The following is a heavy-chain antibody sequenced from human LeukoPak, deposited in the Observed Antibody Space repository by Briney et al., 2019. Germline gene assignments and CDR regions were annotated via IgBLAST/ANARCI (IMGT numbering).Heavy chain of an antibody. J-gene: IGHJ4*02. CDR2: INPNSGGT. Sequence: GASVKVSCKASGYTFTGYYMHWVRQAPGQGLEWMGWINPNSGGTNYAQKFQGRVTMTRDTSISTAYMELSRLRSDDTAVYYCHLLLPMSIAAEVSPFDYWGQGTLVTVSS. CDR3: HLLLPMSIAAEVSPFDY. D-gene: IGHD6-25*01. CDR1: GYTFTGYY. V-gene: IGHV1-2*02.